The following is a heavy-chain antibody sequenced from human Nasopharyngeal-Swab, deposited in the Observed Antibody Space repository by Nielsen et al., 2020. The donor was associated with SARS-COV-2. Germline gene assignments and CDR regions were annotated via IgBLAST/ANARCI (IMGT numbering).Heavy chain of an antibody. CDR2: IKQDGSEK. CDR1: GFTFSSYW. Sequence: GGSLRLSCAASGFTFSSYWMSWVRQAPGKGLEWVANIKQDGSEKYYVDSVKGRFTISRDNAKNSLYLQMNSLRAEDTAVYYCARETHCSSTSCSPAMDVWGQGTTVTVSS. CDR3: ARETHCSSTSCSPAMDV. V-gene: IGHV3-7*03. J-gene: IGHJ6*02. D-gene: IGHD2-2*01.